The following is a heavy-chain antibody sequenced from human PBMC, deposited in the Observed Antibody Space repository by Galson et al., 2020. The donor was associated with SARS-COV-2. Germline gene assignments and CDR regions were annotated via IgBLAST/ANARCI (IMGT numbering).Heavy chain of an antibody. J-gene: IGHJ5*02. CDR3: ARDGADVLLWFGELLHNWFDP. Sequence: NSGGSLRLSCAASGFTFSSYSMNWVRQAPGKGLEWVSSISSSSSYIYYADSVKGRFTISRDNAKNSLYLQMNSLRAEDTAVYYCARDGADVLLWFGELLHNWFDPWGQGTLVTVSS. CDR2: ISSSSSYI. D-gene: IGHD3-10*01. CDR1: GFTFSSYS. V-gene: IGHV3-21*01.